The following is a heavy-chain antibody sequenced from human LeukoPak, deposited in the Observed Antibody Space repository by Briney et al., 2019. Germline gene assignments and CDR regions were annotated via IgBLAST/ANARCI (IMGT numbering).Heavy chain of an antibody. CDR3: ARVSSSSWWALDY. J-gene: IGHJ4*02. Sequence: GGSLRLSCATSGFIFSNYWMSWVRQVPGKGLEWVASISQDGSAKTYLDSVKGRFTISRDNAKNTLYLQMNSPRAEDTAVYYCARVSSSSWWALDYWGQGTLVTVSS. CDR2: ISQDGSAK. D-gene: IGHD6-13*01. CDR1: GFIFSNYW. V-gene: IGHV3-7*01.